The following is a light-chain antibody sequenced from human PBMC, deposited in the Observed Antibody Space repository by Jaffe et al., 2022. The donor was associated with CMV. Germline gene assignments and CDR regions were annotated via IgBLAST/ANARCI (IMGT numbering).Light chain of an antibody. CDR1: SSTIGNNF. CDR2: DND. CDR3: VTWHSSLFAVV. V-gene: IGLV1-51*01. Sequence: QSVLTQPPSVSAAPGQKVTISCSGSSSTIGNNFVCWYQHLPGRAPKLLIYDNDKRPSGIPDRFSGSKSGTSATLGITGLQTGDEADYYCVTWHSSLFAVVFGGGTKLTVL. J-gene: IGLJ2*01.